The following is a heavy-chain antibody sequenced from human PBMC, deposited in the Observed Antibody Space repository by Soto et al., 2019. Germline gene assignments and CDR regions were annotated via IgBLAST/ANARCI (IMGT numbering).Heavy chain of an antibody. J-gene: IGHJ5*02. CDR1: GDYIHVGGYY. Sequence: SETLSLTCSVSGDYIHVGGYYWTWIRQRPGKGLEWMGYIYYTGKTYYNPSLESRLTMSVDRSKNQFSLRLTSVTAADTAVYFCGRDLTSNANCIDPWGQGTLVTVSS. V-gene: IGHV4-30-4*01. D-gene: IGHD2-2*01. CDR3: GRDLTSNANCIDP. CDR2: IYYTGKT.